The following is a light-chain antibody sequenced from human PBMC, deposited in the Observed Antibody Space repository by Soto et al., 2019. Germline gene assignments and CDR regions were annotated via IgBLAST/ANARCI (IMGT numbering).Light chain of an antibody. J-gene: IGLJ1*01. V-gene: IGLV2-8*01. CDR2: EVS. CDR3: SSYAGSNKSV. Sequence: QSALTQPPSASGSPGQSVTISCTGTSSDVGGYNYVSWYQQYPGKAPKLMIYEVSKRPSGVPDRFSGSKSGNTASLTVSGLQAEDEADYYCSSYAGSNKSVFGTGTKGTVL. CDR1: SSDVGGYNY.